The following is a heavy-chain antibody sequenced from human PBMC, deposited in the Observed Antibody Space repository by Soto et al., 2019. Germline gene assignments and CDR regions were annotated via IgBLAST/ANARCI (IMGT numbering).Heavy chain of an antibody. Sequence: PGGSLRLSCAASGFTFNMYAMSWVRQAPGKGLEWVSGIGGSGAITYYADFVKGRFTISRDNSKNTLYLQMDSLRAEDTAIYYCARTITGYFWAGAYWGQGTLVTVSS. V-gene: IGHV3-23*01. CDR3: ARTITGYFWAGAY. CDR2: IGGSGAIT. CDR1: GFTFNMYA. D-gene: IGHD1-1*01. J-gene: IGHJ4*02.